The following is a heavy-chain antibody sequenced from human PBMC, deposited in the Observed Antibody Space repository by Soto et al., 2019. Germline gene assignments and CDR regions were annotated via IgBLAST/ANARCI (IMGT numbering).Heavy chain of an antibody. Sequence: PGGSLRLSCAASGFTFSDYYMSWIRQAPGKGLEWVSYISNSGTTIYYADSVKGRFTISRDNAKNSLYLQMNSLRAEDTAVYYCARSYSRGWYGAFDIWGQGTMVTVSS. CDR3: ARSYSRGWYGAFDI. CDR1: GFTFSDYY. V-gene: IGHV3-11*01. J-gene: IGHJ3*02. CDR2: ISNSGTTI. D-gene: IGHD6-19*01.